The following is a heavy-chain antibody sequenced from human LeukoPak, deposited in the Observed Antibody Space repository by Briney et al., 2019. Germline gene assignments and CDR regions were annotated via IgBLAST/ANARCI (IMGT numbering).Heavy chain of an antibody. CDR3: ASQGDSSGYYFDY. D-gene: IGHD3-22*01. V-gene: IGHV4-39*07. CDR2: IFYSGNT. Sequence: SETLSLTCTVSGGSISSSSYYWGWIRQPPGKGLGWIGSIFYSGNTYYSPSLKSRVTISLGTSKNQFSLKLSSVTAADTAVYYCASQGDSSGYYFDYWGQGTLVTVPS. J-gene: IGHJ4*02. CDR1: GGSISSSSYY.